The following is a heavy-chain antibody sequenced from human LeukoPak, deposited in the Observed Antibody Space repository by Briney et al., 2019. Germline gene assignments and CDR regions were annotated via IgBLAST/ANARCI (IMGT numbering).Heavy chain of an antibody. CDR2: IYYSGST. CDR1: GGSISSYY. D-gene: IGHD5-18*01. CDR3: ARDRSYEGLNWFDP. V-gene: IGHV4-59*01. J-gene: IGHJ5*02. Sequence: SETLSLTCTVSGGSISSYYWSWIRQPPGKGLEWIGYIYYSGSTNYNPSLKSRVTISVDTSKNQFSLKLSSVTAADTAVYYCARDRSYEGLNWFDPWGQGTLVTVSP.